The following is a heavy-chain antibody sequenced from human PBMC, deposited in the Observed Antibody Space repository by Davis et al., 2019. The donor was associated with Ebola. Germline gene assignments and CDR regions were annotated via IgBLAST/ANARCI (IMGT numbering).Heavy chain of an antibody. CDR3: ARDYSNQDYYYYYGIDV. J-gene: IGHJ6*02. D-gene: IGHD4-11*01. Sequence: SETLSLTCTVSGGSISSGGYYWSWIRQHPGKGLEWIGYIYYSGSTYYNPSLKSRVTISIDTSKNQFSLKLTSVTAADTAVYYCARDYSNQDYYYYYGIDVWGQGTTVTVSS. V-gene: IGHV4-31*03. CDR2: IYYSGST. CDR1: GGSISSGGYY.